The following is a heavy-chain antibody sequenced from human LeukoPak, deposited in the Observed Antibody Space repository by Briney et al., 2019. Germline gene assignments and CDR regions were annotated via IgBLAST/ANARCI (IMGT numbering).Heavy chain of an antibody. Sequence: GASVTVSCTASGGTFSSYAISWVRQAPGQGLEWMGGIIPISGTANYAQKFQGRVTITADESTSTAYMELSSLRSEDTAVYYCARGRYDILTGYSDYWGQGTLVTVSS. V-gene: IGHV1-69*13. CDR1: GGTFSSYA. CDR3: ARGRYDILTGYSDY. D-gene: IGHD3-9*01. CDR2: IIPISGTA. J-gene: IGHJ4*02.